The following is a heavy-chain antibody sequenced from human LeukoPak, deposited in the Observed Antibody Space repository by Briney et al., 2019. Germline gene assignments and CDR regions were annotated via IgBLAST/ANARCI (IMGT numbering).Heavy chain of an antibody. V-gene: IGHV3-7*01. CDR2: IKQDGSEE. D-gene: IGHD5-18*01. CDR1: GFTFTNYW. Sequence: PGGSLRLSCVASGFTFTNYWMSWVRQVPGKGLEWVANIKQDGSEELYADSVRGRYTISRDNAKNSLHLQMNSLRAEDTAVYHCARGYSYGLAPFDYWGQGTLVSVSS. J-gene: IGHJ4*02. CDR3: ARGYSYGLAPFDY.